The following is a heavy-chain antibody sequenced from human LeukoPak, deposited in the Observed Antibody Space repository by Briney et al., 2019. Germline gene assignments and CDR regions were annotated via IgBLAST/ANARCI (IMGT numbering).Heavy chain of an antibody. CDR2: IYYSGST. Sequence: PSETLSLTCTVSGGSISSSIYYWGWIRQPPGKGLEWIVSIYYSGSTYYNPSLKSRVTISADTSKNQFSLKLSSVTAADTAVYYCARLSSQLGVGKLFDPWGQGTLVTVSS. CDR1: GGSISSSIYY. V-gene: IGHV4-39*01. J-gene: IGHJ5*02. D-gene: IGHD6-6*01. CDR3: ARLSSQLGVGKLFDP.